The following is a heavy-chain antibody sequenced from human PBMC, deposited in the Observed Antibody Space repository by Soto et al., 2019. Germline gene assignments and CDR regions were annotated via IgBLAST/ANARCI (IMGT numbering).Heavy chain of an antibody. CDR3: ARIPLWFGEPQGACDI. V-gene: IGHV1-18*01. CDR2: ISAYNGNT. CDR1: GYTFTSYG. D-gene: IGHD3-10*01. J-gene: IGHJ3*02. Sequence: QVQLVQSGAEVKKPGASVKVSCKASGYTFTSYGISWMRQAPGQGLEWMGWISAYNGNTNYAQKLQGRVTMTTDTSKSTAYMELRSLRSDDTAVYYCARIPLWFGEPQGACDIWGQGTMFTVSS.